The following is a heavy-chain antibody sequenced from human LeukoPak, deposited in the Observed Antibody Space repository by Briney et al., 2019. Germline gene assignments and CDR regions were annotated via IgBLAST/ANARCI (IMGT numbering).Heavy chain of an antibody. CDR3: ARGIGYCSSTSCENWFDP. J-gene: IGHJ5*02. Sequence: TSETLSLTCTVSGGSISSYYWSWIRQPPGKGLEWIGYIYYSGSTNYNPSLKSRVTISVDTSKNQFSLKLSSVTAADTAMYYCARGIGYCSSTSCENWFDPWGQGTLVTVSS. CDR1: GGSISSYY. CDR2: IYYSGST. V-gene: IGHV4-59*12. D-gene: IGHD2-2*01.